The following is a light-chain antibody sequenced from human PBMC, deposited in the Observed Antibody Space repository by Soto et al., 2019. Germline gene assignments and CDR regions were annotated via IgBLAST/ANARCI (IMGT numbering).Light chain of an antibody. J-gene: IGKJ1*01. CDR2: DAS. CDR1: QNIRSR. CDR3: QQYNGYRWT. V-gene: IGKV1-5*01. Sequence: DFQMTQSPSTLSASVGDRVTITCRASQNIRSRLAWFQQKPGKAPKLLVYDASTLQSGVATRFSGSGSGTEFTLIISGLQPEDSATYYCQQYNGYRWTFGQGTKVDIK.